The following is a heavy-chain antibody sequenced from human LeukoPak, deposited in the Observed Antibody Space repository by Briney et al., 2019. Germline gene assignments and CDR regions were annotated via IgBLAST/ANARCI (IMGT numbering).Heavy chain of an antibody. CDR2: IYHSGNT. J-gene: IGHJ4*02. V-gene: IGHV4-38-2*02. CDR3: ATYDYVWGVDY. CDR1: GYSISIGYY. D-gene: IGHD3-16*01. Sequence: SETLSLTCTVSGYSISIGYYWGWIRQPPGKGLEWIGSIYHSGNTSYNPSLKSRVTISVDTSKNQFSLKLSSVTAADTAVYYCATYDYVWGVDYWGQGTLVTVSS.